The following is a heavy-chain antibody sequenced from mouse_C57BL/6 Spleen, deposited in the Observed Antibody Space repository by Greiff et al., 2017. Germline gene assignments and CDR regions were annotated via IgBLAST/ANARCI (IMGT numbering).Heavy chain of an antibody. Sequence: VQLQQSGAELARPGASVKMSCKASGYTFTSYTMHWVKQRPGQGLEWIGYINPSRGYTKYNQKFKDKATLTADKSSSTAYMQLRSLTSEDSAVYYCARTYYGSYYFDYWGQGTTLTVSS. V-gene: IGHV1-4*01. J-gene: IGHJ2*01. D-gene: IGHD2-9*01. CDR2: INPSRGYT. CDR3: ARTYYGSYYFDY. CDR1: GYTFTSYT.